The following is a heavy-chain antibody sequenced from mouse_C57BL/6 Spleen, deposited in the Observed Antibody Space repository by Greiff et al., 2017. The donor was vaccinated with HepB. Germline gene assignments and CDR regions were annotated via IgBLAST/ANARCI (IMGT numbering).Heavy chain of an antibody. D-gene: IGHD1-1*02. CDR1: GYTFTDYN. J-gene: IGHJ2*01. CDR2: INPNNGGT. V-gene: IGHV1-22*01. CDR3: ASQGVDLYYFDY. Sequence: EVQLQQSGPELVKPGASVKMSCKASGYTFTDYNMHWVKQSHGKSLEWIGYINPNNGGTSYNQKFKGKATLTVNKSSSTAYMELRSLTSEDSAVYYCASQGVDLYYFDYWGQGTTLTVSS.